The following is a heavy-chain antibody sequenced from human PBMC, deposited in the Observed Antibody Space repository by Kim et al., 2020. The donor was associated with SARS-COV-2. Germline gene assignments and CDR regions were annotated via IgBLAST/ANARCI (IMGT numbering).Heavy chain of an antibody. CDR1: GYIFTSYG. Sequence: ASVKVSCKASGYIFTSYGMHWVRQAPGQRLEWMGWINAANCDTKDSQKLQGRVTITRDTSAGTAYMELSSLRSEDTAVYYCARDVSSSWSGVDYWGQGTL. J-gene: IGHJ4*02. D-gene: IGHD6-13*01. V-gene: IGHV1-3*01. CDR3: ARDVSSSWSGVDY. CDR2: INAANCDT.